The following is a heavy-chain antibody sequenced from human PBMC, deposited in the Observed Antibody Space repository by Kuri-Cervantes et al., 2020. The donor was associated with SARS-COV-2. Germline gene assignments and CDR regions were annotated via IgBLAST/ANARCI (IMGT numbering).Heavy chain of an antibody. J-gene: IGHJ4*02. CDR2: IIPIFGTA. V-gene: IGHV1-69*13. CDR1: GGTFSNYA. CDR3: ARASRITIFGAVSLYFDY. D-gene: IGHD3-3*01. Sequence: SVKVSCKASGGTFSNYAISWVRQAPGQGLEWMGGIIPIFGTANYAQKFQGRVTIAADESTSTAYMELSSLRSEDTAVYYCARASRITIFGAVSLYFDYWGQGTLVTVSS.